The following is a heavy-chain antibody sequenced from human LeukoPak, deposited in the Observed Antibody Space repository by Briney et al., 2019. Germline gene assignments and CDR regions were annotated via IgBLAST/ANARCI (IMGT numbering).Heavy chain of an antibody. CDR1: GGSISSYY. D-gene: IGHD3-3*01. J-gene: IGHJ5*02. CDR2: IYYSGST. CDR3: ARHDRVVFGGGSQITCFAP. Sequence: SETLSLTCTVSGGSISSYYWSWIRQPPGKGLEWIGYIYYSGSTNYNPSLKSRVTISVDTSKNQFSLKLSSVTAADTAVYYCARHDRVVFGGGSQITCFAPWGQETLVTVSS. V-gene: IGHV4-59*08.